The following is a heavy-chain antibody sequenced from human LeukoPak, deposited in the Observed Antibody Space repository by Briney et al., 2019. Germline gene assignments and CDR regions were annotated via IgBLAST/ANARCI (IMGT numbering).Heavy chain of an antibody. CDR1: GYSISSGYY. CDR2: IYHSGST. Sequence: PSETLSLTCAVSGYSISSGYYWGWIRQPPGKGLEWIGSIYHSGSTYYNPSLKSRVTISVDTSKYQFSLKLSSVTAADTAVYYCARLGTVTTRTNWFDPWGQGTLVTVSS. J-gene: IGHJ5*02. D-gene: IGHD4-17*01. CDR3: ARLGTVTTRTNWFDP. V-gene: IGHV4-38-2*01.